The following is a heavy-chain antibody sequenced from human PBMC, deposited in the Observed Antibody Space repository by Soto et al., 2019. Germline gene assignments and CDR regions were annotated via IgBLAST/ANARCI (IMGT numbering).Heavy chain of an antibody. CDR2: ISGSGGST. D-gene: IGHD2-15*01. J-gene: IGHJ4*02. CDR1: GFTFSSYA. Sequence: EVQLLESGGGLVQPGGSLRLSCAASGFTFSSYAMSWVRQAPGKGLEWVSAISGSGGSTYYADSVKGRFTISRDNSKNTLYLQMNSLRAEDTAVYYCAKDLFRYCSGGSCYGDRSRYFDYWGQGTLVIVSS. CDR3: AKDLFRYCSGGSCYGDRSRYFDY. V-gene: IGHV3-23*01.